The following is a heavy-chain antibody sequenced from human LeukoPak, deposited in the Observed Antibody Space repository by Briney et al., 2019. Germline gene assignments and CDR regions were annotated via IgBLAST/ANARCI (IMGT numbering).Heavy chain of an antibody. CDR3: AREDGSGSYSRGVY. CDR1: GYTFTGYY. Sequence: VSVKVSCKASGYTFTGYYMHWVRQAPGQGLEWRGWINPNSGGTNYAQKFQGRVTMTRDTSISTAYMELSRLRSDDTAVYYCAREDGSGSYSRGVYWGQGTLVTVSS. V-gene: IGHV1-2*02. CDR2: INPNSGGT. J-gene: IGHJ4*02. D-gene: IGHD3-10*01.